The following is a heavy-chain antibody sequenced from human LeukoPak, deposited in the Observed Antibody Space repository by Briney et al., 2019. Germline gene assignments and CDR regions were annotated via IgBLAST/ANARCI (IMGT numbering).Heavy chain of an antibody. CDR1: GGSISSYY. D-gene: IGHD5-24*01. CDR3: ASGYNSGHAFDI. CDR2: IYYSGYT. J-gene: IGHJ3*02. V-gene: IGHV4-59*01. Sequence: SETLSLTCTVSGGSISSYYWSWIRQPPGKGLEWIGYIYYSGYTNYNPSLKSRVTISVDTSKNQFSLKLSSVTAADTAVYYCASGYNSGHAFDIWGQGTMVTVSS.